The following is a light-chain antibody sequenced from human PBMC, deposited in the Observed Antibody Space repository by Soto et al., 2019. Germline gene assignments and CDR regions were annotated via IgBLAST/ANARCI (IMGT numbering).Light chain of an antibody. CDR1: QSVSRN. Sequence: EIVMTQSPATLSVSPGERATLSCRASQSVSRNLAWYQQKPGQAPRLLIYGASTRATGIPARFSGSGSGTEFTLTISSLQSEDFAVYWCQQYNKRTPTFGQGTKVEIK. CDR2: GAS. V-gene: IGKV3-15*01. J-gene: IGKJ1*01. CDR3: QQYNKRTPT.